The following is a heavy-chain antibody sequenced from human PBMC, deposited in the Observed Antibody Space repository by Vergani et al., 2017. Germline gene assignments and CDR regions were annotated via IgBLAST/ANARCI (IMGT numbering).Heavy chain of an antibody. Sequence: QVQLVESGGGVVQPGRSLRLSCAASGFTFSSYGMHWVRQAPGKGLEWVAVIWYDGSNKYYADSVKGRFNISRDNSKNTLYLQMNSLRAEDTAVYYCAKAEMATIPDAPDYWGQGTLVTVSS. CDR2: IWYDGSNK. CDR1: GFTFSSYG. CDR3: AKAEMATIPDAPDY. V-gene: IGHV3-33*06. D-gene: IGHD5-24*01. J-gene: IGHJ4*02.